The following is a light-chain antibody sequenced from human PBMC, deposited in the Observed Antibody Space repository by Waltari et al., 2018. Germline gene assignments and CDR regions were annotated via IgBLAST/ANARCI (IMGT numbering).Light chain of an antibody. CDR2: SNN. CDR3: AAWDDSLNGHVV. Sequence: QSVLTQPPSASGTPGQRVTISCSGSSSHNGSNTVNWYQQLPGTAPKLLIYSNNQRPSGVPDRFSGSKSGTSASLAISGLQSEDEADYYCAAWDDSLNGHVVFGGGTKLTVL. V-gene: IGLV1-44*01. J-gene: IGLJ2*01. CDR1: SSHNGSNT.